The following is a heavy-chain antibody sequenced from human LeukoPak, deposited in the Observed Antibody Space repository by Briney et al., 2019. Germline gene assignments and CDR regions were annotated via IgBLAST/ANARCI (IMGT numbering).Heavy chain of an antibody. CDR1: GFTFSSYA. J-gene: IGHJ6*02. D-gene: IGHD3-10*01. V-gene: IGHV3-23*01. CDR3: AKDPTYYYGSGPMDV. CDR2: ISGSGGST. Sequence: GGSLRLSCAASGFTFSSYAMSWVRQAPGKGLEWVSAISGSGGSTYYADSVKGRFTISRDNSKNTLYLQMNSLRAVDTAVYYCAKDPTYYYGSGPMDVWGQGTTVTVSS.